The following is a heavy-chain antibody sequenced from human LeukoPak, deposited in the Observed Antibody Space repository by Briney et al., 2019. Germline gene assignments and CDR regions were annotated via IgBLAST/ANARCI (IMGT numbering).Heavy chain of an antibody. V-gene: IGHV3-21*01. CDR3: ARVVTALSCFDY. CDR1: GFTFSSYS. J-gene: IGHJ4*02. Sequence: GGSLRLSCAASGFTFSSYSMNWVRQAPGKGLEWVSSISSSSSYIYYADSVKGRFTISRDNVKNSLYLQMNSLRAEDTAVYYCARVVTALSCFDYWGQGTLVTVSS. CDR2: ISSSSSYI. D-gene: IGHD2-21*02.